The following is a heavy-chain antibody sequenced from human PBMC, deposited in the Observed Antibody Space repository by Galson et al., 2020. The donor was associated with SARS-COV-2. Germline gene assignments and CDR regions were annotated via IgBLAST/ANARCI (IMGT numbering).Heavy chain of an antibody. D-gene: IGHD2-2*01. V-gene: IGHV3-13*01. CDR3: ARGGLCSSMACPRLESYEYYDGLAV. J-gene: IGHJ6*02. Sequence: GGSLRLSCAASGFSFSIYDMHWVRQIKGKGLEWVSGIGTLRDTFYSGSAKGRFTISRDNAKNSLYLQMNSLRAEDTAVYFCARGGLCSSMACPRLESYEYYDGLAVWGQGTTVTVSS. CDR1: GFSFSIYD. CDR2: IGTLRDT.